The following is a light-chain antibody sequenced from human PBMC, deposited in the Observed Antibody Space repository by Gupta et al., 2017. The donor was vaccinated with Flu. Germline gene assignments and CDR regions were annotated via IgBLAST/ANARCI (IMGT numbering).Light chain of an antibody. Sequence: DVVMTQPPLPLPGTRGQPASISCRSSQSLVYKNGITYLNWFQQMPGQSPRRLIYEVSYLDSGVPARFSGSGSGTDFTLKISRVEAEDLAVYYCKQCAHPWTFGQGTRLEI. CDR2: EVS. CDR1: QSLVYKNGITY. J-gene: IGKJ2*02. CDR3: KQCAHPWT. V-gene: IGKV2-30*01.